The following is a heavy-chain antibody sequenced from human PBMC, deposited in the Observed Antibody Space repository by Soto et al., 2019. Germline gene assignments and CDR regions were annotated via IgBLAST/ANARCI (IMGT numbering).Heavy chain of an antibody. J-gene: IGHJ4*02. D-gene: IGHD3-9*01. CDR2: ISWDGGST. CDR1: GFTFDDYT. Sequence: GGSLRLSCAASGFTFDDYTMHWVRQAPGMGLEWVSLISWDGGSTYYADSVKGRFTISRDNSKNSLYLQMNSLRTEDTALYYCAKDSGYYDILTGPRYFDYWGQGTLVTVSS. CDR3: AKDSGYYDILTGPRYFDY. V-gene: IGHV3-43*01.